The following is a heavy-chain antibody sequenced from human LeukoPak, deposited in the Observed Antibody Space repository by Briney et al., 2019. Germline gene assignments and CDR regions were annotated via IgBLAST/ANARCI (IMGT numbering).Heavy chain of an antibody. D-gene: IGHD3-10*01. CDR2: TTAGGDYT. Sequence: GGSLRLSCAASGFTFSNNAMSWVRQAPGKGLEWVSATTAGGDYTYYADSVKGRFTSSRDNSKNMLYLQMNSLRAEDTAVYYCAKGGGYGSGTYSEDWGQGILVTVSS. CDR3: AKGGGYGSGTYSED. CDR1: GFTFSNNA. J-gene: IGHJ4*02. V-gene: IGHV3-23*01.